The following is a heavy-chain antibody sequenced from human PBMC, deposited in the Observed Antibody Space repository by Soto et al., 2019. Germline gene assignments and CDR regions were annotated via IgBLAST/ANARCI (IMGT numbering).Heavy chain of an antibody. V-gene: IGHV4-59*01. J-gene: IGHJ4*02. CDR3: ARESIAAAGIIDY. D-gene: IGHD6-13*01. CDR1: GGSISSYY. CDR2: IYYSGST. Sequence: SETLSLTCTVSGGSISSYYWSWIRQPPGKGLEWIGYIYYSGSTNYNPSLKSRVTISVDTSKNQFSLKLSSVTAADTAVYYCARESIAAAGIIDYWGQGTLVTVSS.